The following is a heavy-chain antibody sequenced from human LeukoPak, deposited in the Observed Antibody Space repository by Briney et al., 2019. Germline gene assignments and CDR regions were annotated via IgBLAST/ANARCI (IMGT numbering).Heavy chain of an antibody. CDR1: GFTFSSYW. D-gene: IGHD1-14*01. Sequence: GGSLRLSCAASGFTFSSYWMHWVRQVPGKGLVWVSRINPGGSSTAYADSVKGRFTISRDNAKNTLYLQMDNLRAVDTAIYYCARSNQADDYWGQGTLVTVSS. CDR2: INPGGSST. V-gene: IGHV3-74*01. J-gene: IGHJ4*02. CDR3: ARSNQADDY.